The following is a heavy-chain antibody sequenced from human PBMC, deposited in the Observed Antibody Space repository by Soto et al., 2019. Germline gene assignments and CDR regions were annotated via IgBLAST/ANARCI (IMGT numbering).Heavy chain of an antibody. V-gene: IGHV3-15*07. CDR3: TTARLGDILTGYYLFDY. J-gene: IGHJ4*02. D-gene: IGHD3-9*01. CDR1: GFTFSNAW. CDR2: IKSKTDGGTT. Sequence: GGSLRLSCAASGFTFSNAWMNWVRQAPGKGLEWVGRIKSKTDGGTTDYAAPVKGRFTISRDDSKNTLYLQMNSLKTEDTAVYYCTTARLGDILTGYYLFDYWGQGTLVTVSS.